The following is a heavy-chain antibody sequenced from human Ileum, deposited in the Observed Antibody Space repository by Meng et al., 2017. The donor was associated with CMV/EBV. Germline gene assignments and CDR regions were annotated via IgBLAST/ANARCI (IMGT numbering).Heavy chain of an antibody. CDR1: GFTLIDYY. CDR2: ISSSGSIM. D-gene: IGHD1-26*01. Sequence: ASGFTLIDYYMSWIRQAPGNGLEWVSYISSSGSIMSYADSVKGRFTISRDNAKNSLYLQVSSLRAEDTAVYYCARDGGGNYQKYFRHWGQGTLVTVSS. CDR3: ARDGGGNYQKYFRH. J-gene: IGHJ1*01. V-gene: IGHV3-11*04.